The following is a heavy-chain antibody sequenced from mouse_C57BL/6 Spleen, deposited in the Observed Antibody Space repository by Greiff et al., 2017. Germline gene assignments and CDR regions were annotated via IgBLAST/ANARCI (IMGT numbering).Heavy chain of an antibody. V-gene: IGHV1-62-2*01. J-gene: IGHJ3*01. CDR3: ARHEDEELGRALAY. D-gene: IGHD4-1*01. Sequence: VQLQQSGAELVKPGASVKLSCKASGYTFTEYTIHWVKQRSGQGLEWIGWFYPGSGSIKYNEKFKDKATLTADKSSSTVYMERRRLTSEDSAVYLGARHEDEELGRALAYWGQGTLVTVSA. CDR2: FYPGSGSI. CDR1: GYTFTEYT.